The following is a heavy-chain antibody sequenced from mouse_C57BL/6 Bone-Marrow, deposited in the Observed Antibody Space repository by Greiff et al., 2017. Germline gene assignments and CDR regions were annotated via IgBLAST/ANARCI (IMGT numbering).Heavy chain of an antibody. Sequence: VQLQQPGAELVMPGASVKLSCKASGYTFTSYWMHWVKQRPGQGLEWIGEIDPSDSYTNYNQKFQGKSTLTVDKSSSTAYMQLSSLTSEDSAVYYCARGGRVRPPFDYWGQGTTLTVSS. D-gene: IGHD2-14*01. CDR3: ARGGRVRPPFDY. V-gene: IGHV1-69*01. CDR1: GYTFTSYW. CDR2: IDPSDSYT. J-gene: IGHJ2*01.